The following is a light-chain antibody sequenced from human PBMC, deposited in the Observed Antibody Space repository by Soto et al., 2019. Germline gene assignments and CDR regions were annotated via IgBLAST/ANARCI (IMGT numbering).Light chain of an antibody. Sequence: ALAQPASVSGSPGQSITISCTGTSSDVGGYNYVSWYQQHPGKAPKLMIYEVSNRPSGVSNRFSGSKSGNTASLTISGLQAEDEADYYCSSYTSSSPYVFGTGTKVTVL. CDR3: SSYTSSSPYV. CDR1: SSDVGGYNY. V-gene: IGLV2-14*01. J-gene: IGLJ1*01. CDR2: EVS.